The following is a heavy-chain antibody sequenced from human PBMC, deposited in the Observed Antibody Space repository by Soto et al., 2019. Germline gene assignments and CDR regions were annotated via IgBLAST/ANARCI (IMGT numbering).Heavy chain of an antibody. Sequence: VQLVQSGAEVKKPASSVKVSCKASGGTFSSYTISWVRQAPGQGLEWMGRIIPFLDVANYAQKFQGRVTITADKSTSTAYMELRSLRSEDTAMYYCARDSSLAGRPLDYWGQGTLVTVSS. V-gene: IGHV1-69*08. CDR3: ARDSSLAGRPLDY. D-gene: IGHD6-19*01. CDR2: IIPFLDVA. CDR1: GGTFSSYT. J-gene: IGHJ4*02.